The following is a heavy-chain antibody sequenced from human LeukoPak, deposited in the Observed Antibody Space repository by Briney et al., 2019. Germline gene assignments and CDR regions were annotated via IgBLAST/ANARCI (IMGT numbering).Heavy chain of an antibody. CDR1: GYTFTSYY. Sequence: ASVTVSCKASGYTFTSYYMHWVRQAPGQGLGWMGIINPSGGSTSYAQKFQGRVTMTRDVSTSTVYMELSSLRSEDTAVYYCAREVKSAAGFYFDYWGQGTLVTVSS. V-gene: IGHV1-46*01. CDR3: AREVKSAAGFYFDY. J-gene: IGHJ4*02. D-gene: IGHD6-13*01. CDR2: INPSGGST.